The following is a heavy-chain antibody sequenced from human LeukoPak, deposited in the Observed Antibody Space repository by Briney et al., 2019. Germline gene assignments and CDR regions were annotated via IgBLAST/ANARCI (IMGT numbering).Heavy chain of an antibody. J-gene: IGHJ4*02. V-gene: IGHV1-8*01. D-gene: IGHD5-18*01. CDR2: MNPNSGNT. Sequence: ASVKVSCKASGYTFTSYDINWVRQATGQGLEWMGWMNPNSGNTDYAQKFQGRVTMTRNTSISTAYMELSSLRSEDTAVYYCARVGYSYGHVNYYFDYWGQGTLVTVSS. CDR3: ARVGYSYGHVNYYFDY. CDR1: GYTFTSYD.